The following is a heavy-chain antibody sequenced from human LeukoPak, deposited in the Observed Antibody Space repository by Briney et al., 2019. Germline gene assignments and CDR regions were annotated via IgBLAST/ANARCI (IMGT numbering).Heavy chain of an antibody. CDR3: ARGPTVTTDY. CDR2: INPNTGGT. CDR1: GYTFTGYY. Sequence: ASVKVSCKASGYTFTGYYMHWVRQAPGQGLEWMGWINPNTGGTNHAQNFQGRATMTRDTSISTAYMELSRLKSDDTAVYYCARGPTVTTDYWGQGTLVTVSS. V-gene: IGHV1-2*02. D-gene: IGHD4-17*01. J-gene: IGHJ4*02.